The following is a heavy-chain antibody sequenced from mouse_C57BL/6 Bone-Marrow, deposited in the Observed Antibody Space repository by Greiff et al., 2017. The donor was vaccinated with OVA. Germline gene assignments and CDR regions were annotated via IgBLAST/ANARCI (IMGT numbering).Heavy chain of an antibody. V-gene: IGHV1-50*01. CDR3: AREKWLRPSYFDY. Sequence: QVQLQQPGAELVKPGASVKLSCKASGYTFTSYWMQWVKQRPGQGLEWIGEIDPSDSYTNYNQKFKGKATLTVDTSSSTAYMQLSSLTSEDSAVYYCAREKWLRPSYFDYWGKAPLSQSPQ. CDR2: IDPSDSYT. CDR1: GYTFTSYW. J-gene: IGHJ2*01.